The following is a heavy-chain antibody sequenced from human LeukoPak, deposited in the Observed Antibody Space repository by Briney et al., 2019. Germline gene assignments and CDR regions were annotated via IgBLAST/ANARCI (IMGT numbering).Heavy chain of an antibody. Sequence: GGSLRLSCAASGFTFSSHGMHWVRQAPGKGLEWVAVIWYDGSKEFYANSVKGRFAVSRDNSRSTLYLQMNSLRAEDTAVYYCGRYYVMDVWGQGTSVTVSS. CDR2: IWYDGSKE. CDR3: GRYYVMDV. CDR1: GFTFSSHG. J-gene: IGHJ6*02. V-gene: IGHV3-33*01.